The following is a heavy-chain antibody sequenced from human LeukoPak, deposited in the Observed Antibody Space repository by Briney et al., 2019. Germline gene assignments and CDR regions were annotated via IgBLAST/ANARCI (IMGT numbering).Heavy chain of an antibody. CDR3: ARGVDPMVRGVNLHMDV. J-gene: IGHJ6*03. CDR2: ISSSSSTI. Sequence: GGSLRLSCAASGFTFSSYSMNWVRQAPGKGLEWVSYISSSSSTIYYADSVKGRFTISRDNAKNSLYPQMNSLRAEDTAVYYCARGVDPMVRGVNLHMDVWGKGTTVTVSS. V-gene: IGHV3-48*01. D-gene: IGHD3-10*01. CDR1: GFTFSSYS.